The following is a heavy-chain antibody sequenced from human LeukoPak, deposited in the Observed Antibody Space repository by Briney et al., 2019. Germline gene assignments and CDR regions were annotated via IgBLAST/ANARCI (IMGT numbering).Heavy chain of an antibody. Sequence: GASVKVSCKASGYTFTGYYMHWVRQAPGQGLEWMGWINPNSGGTNYAQKFQGRVTMTRDTSISTAYMELSRLRSDDTAVYYCARVPTPLYYDQIGGAFDIWGQGTMVTVSS. J-gene: IGHJ3*02. CDR2: INPNSGGT. D-gene: IGHD3-22*01. V-gene: IGHV1-2*02. CDR1: GYTFTGYY. CDR3: ARVPTPLYYDQIGGAFDI.